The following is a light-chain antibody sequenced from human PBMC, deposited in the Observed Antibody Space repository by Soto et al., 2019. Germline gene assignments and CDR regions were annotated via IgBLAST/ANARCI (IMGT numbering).Light chain of an antibody. V-gene: IGKV1-5*01. J-gene: IGKJ1*01. CDR1: QSISSC. CDR2: DAS. Sequence: DIQMTQSPSTLSASLGDRVTITCRASQSISSCLAWYQQKPGKAPKLLIYDASSLASGVPSRFSGRGSGTEFLITISSLQHDYVANYYRQQCNTILDTFGQGTKVEIK. CDR3: QQCNTILDT.